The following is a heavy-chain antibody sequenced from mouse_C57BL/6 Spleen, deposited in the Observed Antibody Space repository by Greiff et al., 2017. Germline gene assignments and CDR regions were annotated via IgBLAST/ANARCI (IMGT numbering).Heavy chain of an antibody. D-gene: IGHD4-1*01. J-gene: IGHJ3*01. CDR1: GFSLTSYG. V-gene: IGHV2-6*01. CDR2: IWGVGST. CDR3: ASLQLTGTTPFAY. Sequence: VQLKESGPGLVAPSPSLSITCTVSGFSLTSYGVDWVRQSPGKGLEWLGVIWGVGSTNYNSALKSRLSISKDNSKTQVFLKMNSLQTDDTAMYYCASLQLTGTTPFAYWGQGTLVTVSA.